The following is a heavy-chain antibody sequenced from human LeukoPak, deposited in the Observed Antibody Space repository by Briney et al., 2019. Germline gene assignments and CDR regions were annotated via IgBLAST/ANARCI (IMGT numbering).Heavy chain of an antibody. V-gene: IGHV1-18*01. Sequence: ASVKVSCKASGYTFTSYGISWVRQAPGQGLKWMEWISPYNGNTNYAQKLQGRVTMTTDTSTSTAYMELRSLRSDDTAVYYCARDWGVLRYFDWLSDDAFDIWGQGTMVTVSS. CDR3: ARDWGVLRYFDWLSDDAFDI. J-gene: IGHJ3*02. D-gene: IGHD3-9*01. CDR2: ISPYNGNT. CDR1: GYTFTSYG.